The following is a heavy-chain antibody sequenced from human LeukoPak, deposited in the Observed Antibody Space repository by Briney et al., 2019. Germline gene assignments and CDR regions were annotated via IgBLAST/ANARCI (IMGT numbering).Heavy chain of an antibody. CDR3: AKARYYDSGDYNWFDP. CDR2: ISGSGDNM. V-gene: IGHV3-23*01. CDR1: KFTFNNYA. J-gene: IGHJ5*02. D-gene: IGHD3-22*01. Sequence: QAGGSLRLSCLASKFTFNNYAMTWVRQAPGKGLEWVSSISGSGDNMDYADSVKGRFTISRDNSKNTLYLQMNSLRAEDTAVYYCAKARYYDSGDYNWFDPWGQGTLVTVSS.